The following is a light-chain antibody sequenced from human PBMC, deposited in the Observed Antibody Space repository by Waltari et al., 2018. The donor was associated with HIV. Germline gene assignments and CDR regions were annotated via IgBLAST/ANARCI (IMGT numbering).Light chain of an antibody. Sequence: QSVLTHPSPASGTPGPRAPIPRSGSSSNIGTNYVYCYPQPPGTAPKLLIYRNNKRPSGVPDRFSGSKSGTTASLAISGLRSEDEADYYCATWNDSLSGYVFGTGTKVTV. CDR2: RNN. CDR3: ATWNDSLSGYV. V-gene: IGLV1-47*01. J-gene: IGLJ1*01. CDR1: SSNIGTNY.